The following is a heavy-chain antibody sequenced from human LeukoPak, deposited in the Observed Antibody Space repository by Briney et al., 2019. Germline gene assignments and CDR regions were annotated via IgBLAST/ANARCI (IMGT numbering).Heavy chain of an antibody. Sequence: GGSLRLFCAASGFTFSSYAMSWVRHAPGKGLEWVSGTSGSGGSTYYAGSVKGRFTISRDNSKNTLYLQMKSLRLEDTAVYYCAKNGGSQCYSHLDSWGQGTLVTVSS. J-gene: IGHJ4*02. CDR2: TSGSGGST. CDR1: GFTFSSYA. V-gene: IGHV3-23*01. CDR3: AKNGGSQCYSHLDS. D-gene: IGHD2-15*01.